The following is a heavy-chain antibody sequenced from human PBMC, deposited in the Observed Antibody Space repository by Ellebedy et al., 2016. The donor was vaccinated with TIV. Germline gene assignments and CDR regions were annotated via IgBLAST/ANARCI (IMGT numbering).Heavy chain of an antibody. CDR2: VHHSGIS. CDR3: ARDLGRYGMDV. CDR1: GGSINNYY. Sequence: MPSETLSLTCSVSGGSINNYYWTWIRQPPGQGLEWIGDVHHSGISHIHPSLKSRVTLSLDTSKNQFSLDLSSVTAADTATYYCARDLGRYGMDVWGQGTTVTVSS. J-gene: IGHJ6*02. V-gene: IGHV4-59*01.